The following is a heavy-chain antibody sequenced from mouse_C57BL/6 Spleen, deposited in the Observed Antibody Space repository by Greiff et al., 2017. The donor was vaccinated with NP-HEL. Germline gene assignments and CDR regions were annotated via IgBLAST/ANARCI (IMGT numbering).Heavy chain of an antibody. Sequence: QVQLQQPGAELVKPGASVKMSCNASGYTFTSYWITWVKQRPGQGLEWIGDIYPGSGSTNYNEKFKSKATLTVDTSSSTAYMQLSSLTSEDSAVYYCARHTTVPFYAMDYWGQGTSVTSPQ. CDR1: GYTFTSYW. D-gene: IGHD1-1*01. CDR2: IYPGSGST. V-gene: IGHV1-55*01. CDR3: ARHTTVPFYAMDY. J-gene: IGHJ4*01.